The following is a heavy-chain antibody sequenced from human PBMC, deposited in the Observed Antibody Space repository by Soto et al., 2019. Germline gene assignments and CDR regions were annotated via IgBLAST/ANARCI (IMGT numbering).Heavy chain of an antibody. CDR3: SSHVPFSYYDFWSGYSESYWFDP. J-gene: IGHJ5*02. CDR2: LNPNSGNT. CDR1: GYTFTSYD. V-gene: IGHV1-8*01. D-gene: IGHD3-3*01. Sequence: ASVKVSCKASGYTFTSYDINWVRQATGQGLEWMGWLNPNSGNTGYAQKFQGRVTMTRNTSISTAHMELSSLRSEDTAVYYCSSHVPFSYYDFWSGYSESYWFDPWGQGTLVTVSS.